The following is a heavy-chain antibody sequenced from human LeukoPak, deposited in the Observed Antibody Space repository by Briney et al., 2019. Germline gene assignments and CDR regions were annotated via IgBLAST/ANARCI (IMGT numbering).Heavy chain of an antibody. CDR1: GGTFSSYA. V-gene: IGHV1-69*13. J-gene: IGHJ4*02. CDR3: ASDYYDSSGYYYALDY. CDR2: IIPIFGTA. D-gene: IGHD3-22*01. Sequence: GASVKVSCKASGGTFSSYAISWVRQAPGQGLEWMGGIIPIFGTANYAQKFQGRVTITADESTSTAYMELSSPRSEDTAVYYCASDYYDSSGYYYALDYWGQGTLVTVSS.